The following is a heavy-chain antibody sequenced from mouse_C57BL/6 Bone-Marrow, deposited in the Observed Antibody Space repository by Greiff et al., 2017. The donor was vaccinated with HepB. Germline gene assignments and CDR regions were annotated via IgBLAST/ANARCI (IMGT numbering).Heavy chain of an antibody. J-gene: IGHJ3*01. V-gene: IGHV1-64*01. D-gene: IGHD2-4*01. CDR3: ARIYYDYDGFAY. Sequence: QVQLQQPGAELVKPGASVKLSCKASGYTFTSYWMHWVKQRPGQGLEWIGMIHPNSGSTNYNEKFKSKATLTVDKSSSTAYMQRSSLTSEDSAVYYCARIYYDYDGFAYWGQGTLVTVSA. CDR2: IHPNSGST. CDR1: GYTFTSYW.